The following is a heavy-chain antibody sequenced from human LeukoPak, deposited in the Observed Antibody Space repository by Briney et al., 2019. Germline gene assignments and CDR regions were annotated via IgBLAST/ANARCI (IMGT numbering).Heavy chain of an antibody. CDR3: AKERVGSCSGSRCWYFEY. V-gene: IGHV4-4*07. D-gene: IGHD2-15*01. J-gene: IGHJ4*02. CDR2: MYSSGST. CDR1: GDSISSYY. Sequence: SETLSLTRTVSGDSISSYYWSWIRQAAGKGLEWIGRMYSSGSTNYNPSLESRVIMSIDTSKSQVSLTLSSVTAADTAVYYCAKERVGSCSGSRCWYFEYWGQGSLVIVSS.